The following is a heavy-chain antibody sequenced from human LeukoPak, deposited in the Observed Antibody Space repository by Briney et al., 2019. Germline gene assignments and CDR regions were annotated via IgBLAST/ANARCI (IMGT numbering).Heavy chain of an antibody. D-gene: IGHD3-22*01. V-gene: IGHV1-3*03. CDR2: INAGNGNT. CDR3: ARPSLGYYDSSGYYYRYHFDY. J-gene: IGHJ4*02. CDR1: GYTFTTYA. Sequence: ASVKVSCKASGYTFTTYAMHWVRQAPGQRLEWMGWINAGNGNTKYSQDFQGRVTITRDTSASTAYMELSSLRSEDTAVYYCARPSLGYYDSSGYYYRYHFDYWGQGTLVTVSS.